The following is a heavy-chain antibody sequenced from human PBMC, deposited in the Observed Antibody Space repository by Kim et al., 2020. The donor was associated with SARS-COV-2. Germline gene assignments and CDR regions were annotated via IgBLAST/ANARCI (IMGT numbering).Heavy chain of an antibody. J-gene: IGHJ4*01. D-gene: IGHD2-2*02. V-gene: IGHV3-15*04. Sequence: GGSLRLSCAASGFTFSHAWMNWVRQAPGKGLEGVGRIERIGDGETTDYAAPANGRFTISRDDSENMVYLQMNALKTEDTAVYYCTIDVPTARPQIDYW. CDR3: TIDVPTARPQIDY. CDR2: IERIGDGETT. CDR1: GFTFSHAW.